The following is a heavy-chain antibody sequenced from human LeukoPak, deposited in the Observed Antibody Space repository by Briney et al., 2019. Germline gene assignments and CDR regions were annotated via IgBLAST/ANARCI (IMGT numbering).Heavy chain of an antibody. CDR2: IYYSGST. CDR3: ARHVRGGNFGY. Sequence: PSETLSLTCTVSGGSISSSSYSWGWIRQPPGKGLEWIGSIYYSGSTYYNPSLKSRVTISVDTSKNQFSLKLSSVTAADTAVYYCARHVRGGNFGYWGQGTLVTVSS. CDR1: GGSISSSSYS. V-gene: IGHV4-39*01. J-gene: IGHJ4*02. D-gene: IGHD3-16*01.